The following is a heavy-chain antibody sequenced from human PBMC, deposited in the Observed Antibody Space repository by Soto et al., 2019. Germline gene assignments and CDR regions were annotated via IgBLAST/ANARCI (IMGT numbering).Heavy chain of an antibody. J-gene: IGHJ5*02. V-gene: IGHV4-59*01. CDR1: GGSISSYY. D-gene: IGHD3-3*01. Sequence: SETLSLTCTVSGGSISSYYWSWIRQPPGKGLEWIGYIYYSGSTNYNPSLKSRVTISVDTSKNQFSLKLSSVTAADTAVYYCARSPPGIFGVVIALDWFEPWGQGTLVTVSS. CDR2: IYYSGST. CDR3: ARSPPGIFGVVIALDWFEP.